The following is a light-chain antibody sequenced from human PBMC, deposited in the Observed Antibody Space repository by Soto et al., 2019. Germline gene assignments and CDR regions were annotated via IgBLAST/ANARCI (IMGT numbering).Light chain of an antibody. J-gene: IGLJ2*01. CDR2: GNS. CDR3: QSYDSSLTVV. CDR1: SSNIGAGYD. V-gene: IGLV1-40*01. Sequence: QSVLTQPPSVSGAPGQRVTISCTGSSSNIGAGYDVHWYQQLPGTAPKLLIYGNSNRPSGVPDRFSGSKSGTSASLAITGXXXXXXXDYYCQSYDSSLTVVFGGGT.